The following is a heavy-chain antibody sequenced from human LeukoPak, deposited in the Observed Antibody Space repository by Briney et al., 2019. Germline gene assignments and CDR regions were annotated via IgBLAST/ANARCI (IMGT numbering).Heavy chain of an antibody. CDR1: GFTFSSYS. D-gene: IGHD4-23*01. CDR3: ASDGGGNGWDLDC. V-gene: IGHV3-21*01. Sequence: NPGGSLRLSCAASGFTFSSYSMNWVRQAPGKGLEWVASIRSSSSYIYYADSVKGRFTISRDNAKNSLYLQMNSLRAEETAVSYCASDGGGNGWDLDCWGQGTLVTVSS. CDR2: IRSSSSYI. J-gene: IGHJ4*02.